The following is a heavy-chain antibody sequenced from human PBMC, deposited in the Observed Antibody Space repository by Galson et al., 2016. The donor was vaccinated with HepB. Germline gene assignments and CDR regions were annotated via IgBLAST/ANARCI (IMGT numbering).Heavy chain of an antibody. CDR1: GGSISGSGQH. Sequence: ETLSLTCSVSGGSISGSGQHWGWIRQPPGKGLEWIGTIYYGGSSYYNPSLKSRVTMSVDPSKDRFSLNLNSVTAADTAVYYCARVRGGDSDFDYWGLGTLVIVSS. CDR3: ARVRGGDSDFDY. D-gene: IGHD2-21*02. J-gene: IGHJ4*01. CDR2: IYYGGSS. V-gene: IGHV4-39*07.